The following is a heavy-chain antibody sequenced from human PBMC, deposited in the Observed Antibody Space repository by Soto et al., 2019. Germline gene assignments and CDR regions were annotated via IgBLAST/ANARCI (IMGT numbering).Heavy chain of an antibody. V-gene: IGHV1-18*01. J-gene: IGHJ4*02. CDR3: ARDWFGIDY. CDR2: INPYNGNT. CDR1: GYTFTSYG. Sequence: QVQLVQSGAEVKKPGASVKVSCKASGYTFTSYGISWVRQAPGQGLEWMGWINPYNGNTNYAQKLQGRVTMTTDTSTNTPYMELRSLRSDDTAVYSCARDWFGIDYWGQGTLVTVSS. D-gene: IGHD3-16*01.